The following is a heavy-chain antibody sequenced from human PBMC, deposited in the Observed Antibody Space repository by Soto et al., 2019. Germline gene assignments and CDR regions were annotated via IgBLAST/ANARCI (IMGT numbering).Heavy chain of an antibody. V-gene: IGHV4-39*01. Sequence: SETLSLTCSVSGDSISSIAHYWAWIRQPPGKGLEWIGSLYYTGSTYFNPSLKSRGAISIDRSRNQFSLNLKSTTAADTAVYYCARVSPSAFSWFDPWGQGTLVTVSS. CDR1: GDSISSIAHY. CDR3: ARVSPSAFSWFDP. J-gene: IGHJ5*02. CDR2: LYYTGST. D-gene: IGHD3-3*02.